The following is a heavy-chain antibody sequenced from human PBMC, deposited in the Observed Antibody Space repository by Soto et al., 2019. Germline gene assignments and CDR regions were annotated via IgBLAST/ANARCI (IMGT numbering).Heavy chain of an antibody. Sequence: GESLKISCKGSGYSFTSYWISWVRQMPGKGLEWMGRIDPSDSYTNYSPSFQGHVTISADKSISTAYLQWSSLKASDTAMYYCARFPSITGTGVNYYYGMDVWGQGTPVTVSS. D-gene: IGHD1-7*01. CDR3: ARFPSITGTGVNYYYGMDV. J-gene: IGHJ6*02. V-gene: IGHV5-10-1*01. CDR2: IDPSDSYT. CDR1: GYSFTSYW.